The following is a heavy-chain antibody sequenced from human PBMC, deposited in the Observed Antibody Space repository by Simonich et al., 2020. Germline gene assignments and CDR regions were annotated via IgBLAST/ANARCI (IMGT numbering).Heavy chain of an antibody. CDR1: GYSISSGYY. Sequence: QVQLQESGPGLVKPSETLSLTCAVSGYSISSGYYWGWIRQPPGKGLEWIGSIYHSGSTYYTPTLKSRVTMSVDTSKNQFSRKLSSVTAADTAVYYCARVGYSNYYYYGMDVWGQGTTVTVSS. CDR3: ARVGYSNYYYYGMDV. J-gene: IGHJ6*02. V-gene: IGHV4-38-2*01. D-gene: IGHD6-13*01. CDR2: IYHSGST.